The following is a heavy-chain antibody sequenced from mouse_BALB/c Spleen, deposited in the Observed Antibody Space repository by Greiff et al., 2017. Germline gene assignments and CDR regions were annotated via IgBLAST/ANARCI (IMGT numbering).Heavy chain of an antibody. D-gene: IGHD2-1*01. CDR3: ARSDGNYVRAMDY. CDR2: INPSTGYT. V-gene: IGHV1-7*01. J-gene: IGHJ4*01. Sequence: QVQLQQSGAELAKPGASVQMSCKASGYTFTSYWLHWVKQRPGQGLEWIGYINPSTGYTEYNQKFKDKATLTADKSSSTAYMQLSSLTSEDSAVYYCARSDGNYVRAMDYWGQGTSVTVSS. CDR1: GYTFTSYW.